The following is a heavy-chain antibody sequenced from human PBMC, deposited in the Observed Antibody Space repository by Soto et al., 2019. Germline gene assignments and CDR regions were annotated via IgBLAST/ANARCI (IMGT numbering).Heavy chain of an antibody. CDR1: MC. J-gene: IGHJ6*02. CDR3: GRLLREQDCVMDL. Sequence: MCVSWTRQPPGKALEWLALIHWDDDKYYSTSLKTRLTISKDTSKNQVVLTITNMDPVDTATYYCGRLLREQDCVMDLCDQRTTV. D-gene: IGHD2-15*01. V-gene: IGHV2-70*01. CDR2: IHWDDDK.